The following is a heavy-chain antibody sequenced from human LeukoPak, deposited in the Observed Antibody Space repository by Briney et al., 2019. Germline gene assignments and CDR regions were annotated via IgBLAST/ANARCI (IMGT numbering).Heavy chain of an antibody. V-gene: IGHV3-9*03. J-gene: IGHJ4*02. CDR1: GFTFDDYA. D-gene: IGHD3-10*01. CDR3: AKDIGAHYYGSGSYGGFDY. Sequence: GGSLRLSCAASGFTFDDYAMHWVRQAPGKGLEWVSGISWNSGSIGYADSVKGRFTISRDNAKNSLYLQMNSLRAEDMALYYCAKDIGAHYYGSGSYGGFDYWGQGTLVTVSS. CDR2: ISWNSGSI.